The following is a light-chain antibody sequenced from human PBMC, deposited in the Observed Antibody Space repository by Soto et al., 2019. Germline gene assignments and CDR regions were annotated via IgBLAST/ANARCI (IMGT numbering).Light chain of an antibody. Sequence: PGERATLSCRASQSVGDSLAWYQQKPGQAPRLLIYDASNRATGTPARFSGSGSGTDFALTISSLEPEDFAVYYCQQRSNWPLTFGGGTKVEIK. CDR3: QQRSNWPLT. CDR1: QSVGDS. V-gene: IGKV3-11*01. J-gene: IGKJ4*01. CDR2: DAS.